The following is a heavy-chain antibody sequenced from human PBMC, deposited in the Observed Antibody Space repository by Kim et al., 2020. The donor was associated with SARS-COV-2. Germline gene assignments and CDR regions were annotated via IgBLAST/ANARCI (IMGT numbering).Heavy chain of an antibody. CDR2: SP. Sequence: SPTYAQGLTGRFGFSLDTSVSTAYLQISSLKAEDTAVYYCASRSGSLFDYWGQGTLVTVSS. D-gene: IGHD3-10*01. J-gene: IGHJ4*02. CDR3: ASRSGSLFDY. V-gene: IGHV7-4-1*02.